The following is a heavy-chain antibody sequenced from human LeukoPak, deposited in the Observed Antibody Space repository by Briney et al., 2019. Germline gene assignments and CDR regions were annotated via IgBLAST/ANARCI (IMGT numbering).Heavy chain of an antibody. CDR2: IDPDGRTI. D-gene: IGHD1-14*01. CDR1: GFTFSRYW. J-gene: IGHJ4*02. V-gene: IGHV3-74*01. Sequence: GGSLRLSCAASGFTFSRYWMHWVRQAPGKGLELVSRIDPDGRTIYYADFVEGRFTISSDNAKDTLYLQMSRLRDDDTAVDCINDLCGRDDQRGRGTLVTVSS. CDR3: NDLCGRDDQ.